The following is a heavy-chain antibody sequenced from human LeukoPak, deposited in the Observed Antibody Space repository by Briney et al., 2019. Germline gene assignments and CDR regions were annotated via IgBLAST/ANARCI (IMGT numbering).Heavy chain of an antibody. CDR3: ARGGHGYNFRFSAFDI. CDR1: DIIVSSNY. J-gene: IGHJ3*02. D-gene: IGHD5-24*01. CDR2: IYNDGST. Sequence: PGGCLRLSCAASDIIVSSNYMTWVRQAPGKGLEWVSVIYNDGSTYYADSIKGRFTIPRDNSKNTLYLQMNSLRAEDTAVYYCARGGHGYNFRFSAFDIWGHGTLVSVSS. V-gene: IGHV3-53*01.